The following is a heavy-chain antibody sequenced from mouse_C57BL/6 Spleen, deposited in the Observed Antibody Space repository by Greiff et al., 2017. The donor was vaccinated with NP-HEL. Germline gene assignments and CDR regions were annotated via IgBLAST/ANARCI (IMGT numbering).Heavy chain of an antibody. V-gene: IGHV1-72*01. D-gene: IGHD1-1*01. Sequence: QVHVKQPGAELVKPGASVKLSCKASGYTFTSYWMHWVKQRPGRGLEWIGRIDPNSGGTKYNEKFKSKATLTVDKPSSTAYMQLSSLTSEDSAVYYWARSDEYGGSYPFAYWGQGTLVTVSA. J-gene: IGHJ3*01. CDR1: GYTFTSYW. CDR2: IDPNSGGT. CDR3: ARSDEYGGSYPFAY.